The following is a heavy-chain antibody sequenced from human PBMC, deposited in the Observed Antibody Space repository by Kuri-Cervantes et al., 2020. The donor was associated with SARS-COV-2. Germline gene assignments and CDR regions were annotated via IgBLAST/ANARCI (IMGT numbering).Heavy chain of an antibody. CDR3: AREGSGLHDYYYYYYLDV. Sequence: VKISCKASGGTFISYAISGVRHAPGQELEWRGGIIHIFDPENYAQKFYCRVTLTADETTSTAYMELSSLSSEDMAVYYCAREGSGLHDYYYYYYLDVWGKGTTVTVSS. V-gene: IGHV1-69*13. J-gene: IGHJ6*03. CDR2: IIHIFDPE. CDR1: GGTFISYA. D-gene: IGHD6-19*01.